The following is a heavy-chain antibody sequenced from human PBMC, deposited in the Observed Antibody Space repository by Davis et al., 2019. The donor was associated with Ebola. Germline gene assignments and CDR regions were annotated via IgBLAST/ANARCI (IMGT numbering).Heavy chain of an antibody. V-gene: IGHV3-53*01. Sequence: PGGSLRLSCAASGFTVSSNYMSWVRQAPGKGLEWVSVIYSGGSTYYADSVKGRFTISRDNSKNTLYLQMNSLRAEDTAVYYCAKLGDIVVVPAATLFDYWGQGTLVTVSS. CDR3: AKLGDIVVVPAATLFDY. CDR1: GFTVSSNY. D-gene: IGHD2-2*01. J-gene: IGHJ4*02. CDR2: IYSGGST.